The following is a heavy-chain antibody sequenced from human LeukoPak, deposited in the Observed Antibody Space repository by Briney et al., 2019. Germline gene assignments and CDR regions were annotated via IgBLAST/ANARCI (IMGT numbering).Heavy chain of an antibody. CDR1: GFTFSNYA. J-gene: IGHJ4*02. Sequence: GGSLRLSCAASGFTFSNYAMSWVRQAPGKGLEWVSATSGSGGSTHYADSVKGRFTISRDNSNNTLYMQMNSLTAEDTAVYYCAKEAYYYASGSYYTGWGQGTLVTVSS. V-gene: IGHV3-23*01. CDR2: TSGSGGST. D-gene: IGHD3-10*01. CDR3: AKEAYYYASGSYYTG.